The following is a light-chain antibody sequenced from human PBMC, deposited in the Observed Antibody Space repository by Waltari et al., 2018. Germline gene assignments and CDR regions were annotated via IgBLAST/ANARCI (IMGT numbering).Light chain of an antibody. J-gene: IGLJ2*01. CDR3: QSYDSDLRGV. V-gene: IGLV1-40*01. CDR2: GST. Sequence: QSVLTQPPSVSGAPGQRVTLSCTGTSSNIGAGFAVPWYQQHSGTAPKLLIEGSTYRPSGVPDRFSGDKSGTSASLAITGLQAEDDAYYYCQSYDSDLRGVFGGGTKLTVL. CDR1: SSNIGAGFA.